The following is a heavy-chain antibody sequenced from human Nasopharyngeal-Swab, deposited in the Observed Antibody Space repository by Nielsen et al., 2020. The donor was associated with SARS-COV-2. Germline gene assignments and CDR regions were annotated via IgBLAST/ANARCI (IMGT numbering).Heavy chain of an antibody. V-gene: IGHV1-69*13. J-gene: IGHJ6*02. CDR2: IIPIFGTA. CDR3: ARISAAPPPYYGMDV. D-gene: IGHD6-13*01. Sequence: SVKVSCKASGGTFSSYAISWVRQAPGQGLEWMGGIIPIFGTANYAQKFQGRVTITADESTSTAYMELSSLRSEDAAVYYCARISAAPPPYYGMDVWGQGTTVTVSS. CDR1: GGTFSSYA.